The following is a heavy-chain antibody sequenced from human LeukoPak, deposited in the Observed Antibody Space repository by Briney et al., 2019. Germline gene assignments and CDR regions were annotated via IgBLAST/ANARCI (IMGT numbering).Heavy chain of an antibody. J-gene: IGHJ4*01. CDR2: VYSTGTP. CDR1: GDSISRRCSY. V-gene: IGHV4-61*02. Sequence: PSETLSLTCSVSGDSISRRCSYWTWIRQPAGRGLEWIGRVYSTGTPNYNPSLKSRLAMSVDTSKNQFSLTLNSVTAADTAVYFCTRGLQERDIIRGFDFWGPGILVTVSS. D-gene: IGHD3-10*01. CDR3: TRGLQERDIIRGFDF.